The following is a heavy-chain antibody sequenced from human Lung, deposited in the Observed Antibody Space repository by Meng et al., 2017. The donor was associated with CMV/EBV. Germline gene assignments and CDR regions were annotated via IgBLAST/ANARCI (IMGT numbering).Heavy chain of an antibody. CDR3: ARAIAVAGTAPFDY. J-gene: IGHJ4*02. CDR2: INSYTGGT. Sequence: SVKVSCQASGYTFTGYHNHWVRQALGQGLQWTGWINSYTGGTISAQKFQGRVTMTRDTSISTASMELRRLTSDDTAVYFCARAIAVAGTAPFDYWGQGTLVTVSS. CDR1: GYTFTGYH. D-gene: IGHD6-19*01. V-gene: IGHV1-2*02.